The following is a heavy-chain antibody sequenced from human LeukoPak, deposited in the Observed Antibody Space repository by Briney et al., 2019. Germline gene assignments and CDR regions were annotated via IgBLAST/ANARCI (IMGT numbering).Heavy chain of an antibody. CDR2: IIPIFGIA. CDR1: GGTFSSYA. V-gene: IGHV1-69*04. J-gene: IGHJ6*02. D-gene: IGHD5-24*01. CDR3: ARDGYNQSMDV. Sequence: SVKVSCKASGGTFSSYAISWVRQAPGQGLEWMGRIIPIFGIANYAQKFQGRVMITADKSTSTAYMELSSLRSEDTAVYYCARDGYNQSMDVWGQGTTVTVSS.